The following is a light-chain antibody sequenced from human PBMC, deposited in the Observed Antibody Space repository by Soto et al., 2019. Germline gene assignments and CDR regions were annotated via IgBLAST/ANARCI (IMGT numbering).Light chain of an antibody. Sequence: EIVLTQSPATLSLSPGERATLSCRASQSVSSYLAWYQQKPGQAPSLLIYDASNRATGIPARFIGSGSGTDFTLTISSLEPEDFAVYYCKQRRNWPPLTFGGGTKVEIK. CDR3: KQRRNWPPLT. CDR2: DAS. CDR1: QSVSSY. V-gene: IGKV3-11*01. J-gene: IGKJ4*01.